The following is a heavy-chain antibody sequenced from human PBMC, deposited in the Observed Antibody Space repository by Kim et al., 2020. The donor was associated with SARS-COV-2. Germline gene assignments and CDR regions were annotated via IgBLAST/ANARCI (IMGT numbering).Heavy chain of an antibody. D-gene: IGHD2-15*01. CDR2: ICRIGGNT. J-gene: IGHJ4*02. CDR1: GFTFSSDA. V-gene: IGHV3-23*03. Sequence: GGSLRLSCAASGFTFSSDAMSWVRQAQGKGLELVSGICRIGGNTYYADSVKGRFTISRDTSTNILSLQMNSLRAEDTAVYYCANALPGGHNSFYYLGQGT. CDR3: ANALPGGHNSFYY.